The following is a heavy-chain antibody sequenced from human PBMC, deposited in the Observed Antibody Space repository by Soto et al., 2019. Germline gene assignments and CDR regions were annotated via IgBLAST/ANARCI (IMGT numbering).Heavy chain of an antibody. CDR1: GGTFSRYA. CDR3: ARQHTKEGSDYYYYGMDV. D-gene: IGHD2-8*01. V-gene: IGHV1-69*01. CDR2: IIPIFGTA. Sequence: QVQLVQSGAEVKKPGSSVKVSCKASGGTFSRYAISWVRQAPGQGLEWMGGIIPIFGTANYAQKFQGRVTITADDSTSSVYMDQSSLRSEDTAVYYGARQHTKEGSDYYYYGMDVWGQGTKVNVSS. J-gene: IGHJ6*02.